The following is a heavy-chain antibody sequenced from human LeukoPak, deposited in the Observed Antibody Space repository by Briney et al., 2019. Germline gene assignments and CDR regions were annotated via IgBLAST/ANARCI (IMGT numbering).Heavy chain of an antibody. J-gene: IGHJ4*02. CDR1: GYTFINYY. V-gene: IGHV1-46*01. Sequence: ASVKVSCKAFGYTFINYYMHWVRQAPGPGLEWVGIINPNSGSTSYAQKFQGRVTMTRDTSTSRVYMEMSCLRSEDTAVYYCARGLGGVMVTSILYYYDHWGQGTLVTVSS. CDR2: INPNSGST. D-gene: IGHD2-21*02. CDR3: ARGLGGVMVTSILYYYDH.